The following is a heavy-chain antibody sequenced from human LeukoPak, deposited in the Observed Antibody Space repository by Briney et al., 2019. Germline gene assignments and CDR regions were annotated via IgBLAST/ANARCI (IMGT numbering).Heavy chain of an antibody. V-gene: IGHV4-61*02. CDR1: GGSIRSGSYY. CDR2: IYTSGST. D-gene: IGHD6-25*01. CDR3: AAAFDY. J-gene: IGHJ4*02. Sequence: SGSLSLTCTVSGGSIRSGSYYWGWGRQPAGKGLEWIGRIYTSGSTNYNPSLKSRVTISLDTSKNQFSLKLSSVTAADTAVYYCAAAFDYWGQGTLVTVSS.